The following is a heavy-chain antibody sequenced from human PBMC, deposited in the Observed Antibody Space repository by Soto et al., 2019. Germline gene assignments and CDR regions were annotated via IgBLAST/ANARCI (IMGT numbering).Heavy chain of an antibody. Sequence: SVEVSCKASGGTFSSYAISWVLQAPGQGLEWMGGIIPIFGTANYAQKFQGRVTITADESTSTAYMGLSSLRSEDTAVYYCARSTEYYYYGMDVWGQGTTVTVSS. CDR1: GGTFSSYA. J-gene: IGHJ6*02. CDR2: IIPIFGTA. V-gene: IGHV1-69*13. CDR3: ARSTEYYYYGMDV.